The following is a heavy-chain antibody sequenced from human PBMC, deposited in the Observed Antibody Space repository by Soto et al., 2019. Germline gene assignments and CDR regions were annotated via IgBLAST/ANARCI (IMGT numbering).Heavy chain of an antibody. CDR3: ARAPVRYLGGLDV. V-gene: IGHV3-33*01. Sequence: QVQLVESGGGVVQPGRSLRLSCAASGFTFSSYGMHWVRQAPGKGLEWVAVIWYDGSNKYYADSVKGRFTISRDNSKNTLYLRMNSLRAEHKAVYYCARAPVRYLGGLDVWGQGTTITVSS. CDR2: IWYDGSNK. J-gene: IGHJ6*02. CDR1: GFTFSSYG. D-gene: IGHD3-9*01.